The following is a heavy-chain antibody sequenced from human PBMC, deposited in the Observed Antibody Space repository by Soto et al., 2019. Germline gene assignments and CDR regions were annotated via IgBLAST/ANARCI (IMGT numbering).Heavy chain of an antibody. CDR2: INHSGST. Sequence: QVQLQQWGAGLLKPSETLSLTCAVYGGSFSGYYWSWIRQPPGKGLEWIGEINHSGSTNYNPSLKSRVTISVDTSNNQFSLKLSSVSAADTAVYYCARDSSSRSIDYWGQGTLVTVSS. V-gene: IGHV4-34*01. D-gene: IGHD6-6*01. CDR3: ARDSSSRSIDY. CDR1: GGSFSGYY. J-gene: IGHJ4*02.